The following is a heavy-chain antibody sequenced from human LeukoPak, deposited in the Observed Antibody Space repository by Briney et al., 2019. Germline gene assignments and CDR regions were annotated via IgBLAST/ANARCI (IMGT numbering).Heavy chain of an antibody. CDR1: GGSISSYY. V-gene: IGHV4-59*12. CDR3: ARSLTGSFGY. J-gene: IGHJ4*02. CDR2: IYYSGST. D-gene: IGHD7-27*01. Sequence: PSETLSLTCTVSGGSISSYYWSWIRQPPGKGLEWIGYIYYSGSTNYNPSLKSRVTMSVDTSKNQFSLKLSSVTAADTAVYYCARSLTGSFGYWGQGTLVTVSS.